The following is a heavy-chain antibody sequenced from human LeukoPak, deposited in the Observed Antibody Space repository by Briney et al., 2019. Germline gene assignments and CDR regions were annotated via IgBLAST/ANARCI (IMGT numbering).Heavy chain of an antibody. Sequence: PGGSLRLSCAASGFTFNSYNMNWVRQAPGKGLEWVSYISSSSSTIYYADSVKGRFTISRDSAKTSLFLQMNSLRDEDTAVYYCARAYSGSSGRDAFDSWGLGTLVTVSS. J-gene: IGHJ3*02. V-gene: IGHV3-48*02. CDR3: ARAYSGSSGRDAFDS. D-gene: IGHD6-6*01. CDR2: ISSSSSTI. CDR1: GFTFNSYN.